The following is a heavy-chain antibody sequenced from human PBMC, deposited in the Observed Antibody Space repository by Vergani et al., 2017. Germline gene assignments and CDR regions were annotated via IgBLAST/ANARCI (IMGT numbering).Heavy chain of an antibody. V-gene: IGHV1-18*01. CDR2: ISAYNGNT. Sequence: QVQLVQSGAEVKKPGASVKVSCKASGYTFTSYGISWVRQAPGQGLEWMGWISAYNGNTNYAQKLQGRVTMTTDTSTSTAYMELRSLRSDDTAVYYCARDLRKYCSSTSCYLLSGGWFDPWGQGTLVTVSS. J-gene: IGHJ5*02. D-gene: IGHD2-2*01. CDR3: ARDLRKYCSSTSCYLLSGGWFDP. CDR1: GYTFTSYG.